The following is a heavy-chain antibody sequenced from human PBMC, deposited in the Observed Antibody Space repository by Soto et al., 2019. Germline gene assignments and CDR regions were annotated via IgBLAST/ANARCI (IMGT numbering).Heavy chain of an antibody. Sequence: EVQLLESGGGLIQPGGSLRLSCAASGFTFSSYAVSWVRQAPGTGMEWVSGTSGRGGSTYYADSVHGRFTISRDNSKYTLYLQMNSLRAEDTAAYYCAKSRLSENIALAVTYYFDYCGKGTLVTVSS. CDR1: GFTFSSYA. V-gene: IGHV3-23*01. CDR3: AKSRLSENIALAVTYYFDY. CDR2: TSGRGGST. D-gene: IGHD6-19*01. J-gene: IGHJ4*02.